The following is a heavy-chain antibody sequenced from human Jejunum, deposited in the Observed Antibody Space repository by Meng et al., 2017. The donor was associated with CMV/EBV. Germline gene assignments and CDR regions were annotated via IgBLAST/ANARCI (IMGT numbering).Heavy chain of an antibody. CDR2: INEDGSEK. CDR3: GRDGRPIDY. Sequence: EVEVGESGGGLVQPGGSLRLSCAASGFTFNRYWMTWVRQAPGKGLEWVANINEDGSEKYYVDSVKGRFTISRDNAKNSVYLQMNSLRVEDTAVYYCGRDGRPIDYWGQGTLVTVSS. D-gene: IGHD1-26*01. J-gene: IGHJ4*02. V-gene: IGHV3-7*04. CDR1: GFTFNRYW.